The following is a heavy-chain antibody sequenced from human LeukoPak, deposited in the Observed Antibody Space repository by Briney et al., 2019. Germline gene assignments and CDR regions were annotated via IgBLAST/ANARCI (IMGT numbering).Heavy chain of an antibody. CDR2: IIPILGIA. CDR3: ATSVGATKVDY. D-gene: IGHD1-26*01. V-gene: IGHV1-69*04. Sequence: VASVKVSCKASGGTFSSYAISWVRQAPGQGLEWMGRIIPILGIANYAQKFQGRVTITADKSTSTAYMELSSLRSEDTAVYYRATSVGATKVDYWGQGTLVTVSS. J-gene: IGHJ4*02. CDR1: GGTFSSYA.